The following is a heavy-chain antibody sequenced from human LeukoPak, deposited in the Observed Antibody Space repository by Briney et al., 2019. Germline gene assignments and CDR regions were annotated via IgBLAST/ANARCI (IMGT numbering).Heavy chain of an antibody. CDR3: ARPDNGARSHYYYYYMDV. Sequence: GGSLRLSCAASGFTFSSSAMSWVRQAPGKGLEWVSNISGSGSGGSTYYADSVKRRFTISRDNAKNSLYLQMNSLSAEDTAVYYCARPDNGARSHYYYYYMDVWGKGTTVTVCS. CDR2: ISGSGSGGST. CDR1: GFTFSSSA. D-gene: IGHD2-8*01. J-gene: IGHJ6*03. V-gene: IGHV3-48*04.